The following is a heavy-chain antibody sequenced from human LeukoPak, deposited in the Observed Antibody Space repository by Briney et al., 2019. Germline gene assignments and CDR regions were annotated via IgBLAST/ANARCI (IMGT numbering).Heavy chain of an antibody. V-gene: IGHV3-21*01. CDR3: ATETIGRHYDY. CDR1: AFSFGSSG. J-gene: IGHJ4*02. Sequence: GGSLRLSCAASAFSFGSSGINWVRQAPGRGLEWVASIGSTGSDRYYADSVKGRFTISRDNAKNSLYLQINSLRVEDTAVYYCATETIGRHYDYWGQGTLLTVSS. CDR2: IGSTGSDR. D-gene: IGHD1-14*01.